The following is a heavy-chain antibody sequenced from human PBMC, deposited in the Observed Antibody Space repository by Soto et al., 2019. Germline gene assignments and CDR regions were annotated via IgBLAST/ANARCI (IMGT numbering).Heavy chain of an antibody. CDR1: GFTFSSYW. Sequence: EVQLVESGGGLVQPGGSLRLSCAASGFTFSSYWMSWVRQAPGKGLEWVANIRQDGSDKFYVDSVKGRFTISRDNAKNSLYLQMNSLRAEDTAVYYCARHPYSSGRYFDLWGRGTLVTVSS. J-gene: IGHJ2*01. V-gene: IGHV3-7*01. CDR3: ARHPYSSGRYFDL. D-gene: IGHD6-19*01. CDR2: IRQDGSDK.